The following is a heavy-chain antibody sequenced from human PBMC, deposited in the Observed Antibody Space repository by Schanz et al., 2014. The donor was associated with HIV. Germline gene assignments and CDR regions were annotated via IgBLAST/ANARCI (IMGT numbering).Heavy chain of an antibody. CDR1: GFTFSTND. Sequence: QVQLVESGGGVVQPGKSLRLSCAASGFTFSTNDMHWVRQLPGKGLEWVAVISHNGNNDYYAESVKGRFTISRDNSKNTLYLPMNSLRADDTAVYYCAKGWRGYSISSLVDYWGQGSLVTVSS. CDR2: ISHNGNND. V-gene: IGHV3-30*18. D-gene: IGHD6-6*01. J-gene: IGHJ4*02. CDR3: AKGWRGYSISSLVDY.